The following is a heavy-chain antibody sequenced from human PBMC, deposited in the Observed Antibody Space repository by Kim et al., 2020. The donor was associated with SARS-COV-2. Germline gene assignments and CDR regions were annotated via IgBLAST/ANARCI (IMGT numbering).Heavy chain of an antibody. J-gene: IGHJ4*02. CDR1: GFTFSNAW. CDR3: TTDRGPRYYYDRDY. Sequence: GGSLRLSCAASGFTFSNAWMSWVRQAPGKGLEWVGRIKSKTDGGTTDYAAPVKGRFTISRDDSKNTLYLQMNSLKTEDTAVYYCTTDRGPRYYYDRDYWGQGTLVTVSS. D-gene: IGHD3-22*01. V-gene: IGHV3-15*01. CDR2: IKSKTDGGTT.